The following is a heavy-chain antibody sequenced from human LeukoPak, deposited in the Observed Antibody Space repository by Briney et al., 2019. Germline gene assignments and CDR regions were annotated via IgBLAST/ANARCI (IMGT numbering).Heavy chain of an antibody. D-gene: IGHD3-10*01. CDR2: IRYDGINK. CDR1: GFTFSSYA. Sequence: GGSLRLSCEVSGFTFSSYAMHCVRQAPGKGLEWVAFIRYDGINKYYADSVKGRFTISRDSFKNTLYLQMNSLRPEDTAVYYCAKEGDYYGSGSYRDGFDIWGQGTRATVSS. CDR3: AKEGDYYGSGSYRDGFDI. V-gene: IGHV3-30*02. J-gene: IGHJ3*02.